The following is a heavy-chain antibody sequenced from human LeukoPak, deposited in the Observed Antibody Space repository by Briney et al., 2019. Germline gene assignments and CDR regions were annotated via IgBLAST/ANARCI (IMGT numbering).Heavy chain of an antibody. D-gene: IGHD3-22*01. CDR3: ANFACCHYDSESGY. CDR2: ISNSGGNI. CDR1: GFTFSSYA. Sequence: GGSLRLSCAASGFTFSSYAMSWVRQAPGRGLEWLSSISNSGGNIDYRNSVKGRFTISRDNSKNTLYLQMDSLGAEDTAVYYCANFACCHYDSESGYWGQGTLVTVSS. J-gene: IGHJ4*02. V-gene: IGHV3-23*01.